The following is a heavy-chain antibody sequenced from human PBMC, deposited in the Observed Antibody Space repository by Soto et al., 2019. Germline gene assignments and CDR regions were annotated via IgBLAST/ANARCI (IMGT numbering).Heavy chain of an antibody. J-gene: IGHJ4*02. CDR2: IKRDGSEK. V-gene: IGHV3-7*03. CDR1: GFTFGSNW. D-gene: IGHD3-3*01. CDR3: ASLEWESTGYADY. Sequence: LRLSCAASGFTFGSNWMSWVRQAPGKGLEWVANIKRDGSEKYYVDSVKGRFTISRDNAKNTLYLQMNSLRADDTAVYYCASLEWESTGYADYWGQGTLVTVSS.